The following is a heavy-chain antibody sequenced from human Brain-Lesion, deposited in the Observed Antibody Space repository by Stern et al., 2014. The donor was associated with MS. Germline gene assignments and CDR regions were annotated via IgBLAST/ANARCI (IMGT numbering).Heavy chain of an antibody. J-gene: IGHJ6*02. CDR3: ARGRVVPGFQYYATDV. CDR2: IFNSGST. CDR1: GGSISSGGYY. Sequence: VQLVESGPGLVKPSQTLSLSCTVSGGSISSGGYYWSWIRQPAGKGLEWIGRIFNSGSTSYHPPLKSRVTHSIDPSKHQLSLRLTPMTAADTAVYYCARGRVVPGFQYYATDVWGQGTTVIVSS. V-gene: IGHV4-61*02. D-gene: IGHD2-2*01.